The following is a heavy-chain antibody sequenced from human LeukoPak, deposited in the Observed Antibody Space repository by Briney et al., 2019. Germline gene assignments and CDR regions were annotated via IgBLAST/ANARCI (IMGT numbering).Heavy chain of an antibody. CDR1: GFTFNDYG. V-gene: IGHV3-20*01. J-gene: IGHJ5*02. CDR2: INWNGGST. Sequence: GGSLRLSCAASGFTFNDYGMSWVRQAPGKGLEGVSGINWNGGSTGYSDSVKGRFTISRDNAKNSLYLQMNSLRDEDTALYHSARDLVTMVRGVIENWFDTWGQGTLVTVSS. CDR3: ARDLVTMVRGVIENWFDT. D-gene: IGHD3-10*01.